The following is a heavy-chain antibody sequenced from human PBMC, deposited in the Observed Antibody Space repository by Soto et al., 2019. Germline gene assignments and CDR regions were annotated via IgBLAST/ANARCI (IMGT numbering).Heavy chain of an antibody. CDR3: ARHDDSGFLIGGFDI. V-gene: IGHV4-30-2*01. J-gene: IGHJ3*02. D-gene: IGHD3-16*01. CDR2: TSHSGNP. CDR1: GYTISTGVYP. Sequence: PSETLSLTFDLSGYTISTGVYPQAWIRQPPGKTLEGIWHTSHSGNPYYNPSLKSRVIISGDRSKTQFSLKVRSVTAADTAVYYFARHDDSGFLIGGFDIWGQGTVVT.